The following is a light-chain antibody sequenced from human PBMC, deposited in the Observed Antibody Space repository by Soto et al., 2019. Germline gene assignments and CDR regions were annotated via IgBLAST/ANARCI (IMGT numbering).Light chain of an antibody. CDR1: QSVSSY. CDR3: QQRSNWLANT. V-gene: IGKV3-11*01. Sequence: EIVLTQSPATLSLSPGERATLSCRASQSVSSYLAWYQQKPGQAPRLLLYDASNRATGIPARFSGSGSGTDFTLTIRSQEPEDLAVYYCQQRSNWLANTFGQGTRREIK. CDR2: DAS. J-gene: IGKJ5*01.